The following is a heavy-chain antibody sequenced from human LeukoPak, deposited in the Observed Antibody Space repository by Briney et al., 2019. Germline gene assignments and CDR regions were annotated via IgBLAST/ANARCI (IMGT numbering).Heavy chain of an antibody. CDR1: GYTFTDYC. Sequence: ASVKVSCKASGYTFTDYCMHWVRQAPGQGLEWMGWINPNSGGTSYAQKFQGRVTMTRDTSISTAYMELSRLRSDDTAVYYCARYSPQAFDIWGQGTIVTVSS. D-gene: IGHD1-14*01. CDR2: INPNSGGT. V-gene: IGHV1-2*02. J-gene: IGHJ3*02. CDR3: ARYSPQAFDI.